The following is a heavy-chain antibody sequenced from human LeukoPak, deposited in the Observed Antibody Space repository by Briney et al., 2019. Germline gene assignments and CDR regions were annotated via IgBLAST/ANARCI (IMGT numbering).Heavy chain of an antibody. J-gene: IGHJ4*02. Sequence: GESLKISCEASGYSFTSHWIDWVRQMPGKGLEWMGIIYPGDFDTRYSPSFQGQVTISADKSISTAYLQWSSLKASDTAMYYCARPHRATLTSGYGYWGQGTLVTVSS. CDR2: IYPGDFDT. CDR3: ARPHRATLTSGYGY. V-gene: IGHV5-51*01. D-gene: IGHD4-11*01. CDR1: GYSFTSHW.